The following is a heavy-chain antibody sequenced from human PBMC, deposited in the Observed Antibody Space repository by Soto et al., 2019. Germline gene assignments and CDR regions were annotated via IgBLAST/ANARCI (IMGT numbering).Heavy chain of an antibody. J-gene: IGHJ4*02. CDR1: GFTFSSYA. D-gene: IGHD2-2*01. CDR3: AKDKGYCSSTSCYADYYFDY. Sequence: GGSLRLSCAASGFTFSSYAMSWVRQAPGKGLEWLSAISGSGGSTYYADSVKGRFTISRDNSKNTLYLQMNSLRAEDTAVYYCAKDKGYCSSTSCYADYYFDYWGQGTLVTVSS. CDR2: ISGSGGST. V-gene: IGHV3-23*01.